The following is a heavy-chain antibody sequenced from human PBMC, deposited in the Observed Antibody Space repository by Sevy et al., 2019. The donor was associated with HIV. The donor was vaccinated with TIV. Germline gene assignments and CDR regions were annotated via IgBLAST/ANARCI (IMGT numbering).Heavy chain of an antibody. V-gene: IGHV1-69*13. Sequence: ASVKVTCKASGGTFNNYAISWVRQAPGQGLEWMGGIISIFGTTNYAQKFQGRVTINADESTKTAYMELSSLRSEDTAMYYCAKTGRVGLGNWLDPWGQGTLVTVSS. CDR3: AKTGRVGLGNWLDP. CDR1: GGTFNNYA. D-gene: IGHD3-16*01. CDR2: IISIFGTT. J-gene: IGHJ5*02.